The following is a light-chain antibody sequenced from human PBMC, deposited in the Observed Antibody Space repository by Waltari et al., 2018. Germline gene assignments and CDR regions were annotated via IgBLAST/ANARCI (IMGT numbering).Light chain of an antibody. CDR1: SGHSSNV. CDR2: VNRAGSH. V-gene: IGLV4-69*01. CDR3: QTGGHGTWV. J-gene: IGLJ3*02. Sequence: QLVLTQSPSASASLRASVKLTCTLSSGHSSNVIAWLQQQPEKGPRYLMKVNRAGSHSKGDKIPDRFSGSSSGAEHFLTISSLQSEDEADYYCQTGGHGTWVFGGGTKLTVL.